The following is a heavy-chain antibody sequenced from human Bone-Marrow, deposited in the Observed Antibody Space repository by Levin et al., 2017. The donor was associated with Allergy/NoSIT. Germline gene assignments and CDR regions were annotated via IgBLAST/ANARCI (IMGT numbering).Heavy chain of an antibody. CDR3: ARGSSWFNH. D-gene: IGHD3-10*01. V-gene: IGHV4-59*11. CDR1: NASISNHY. Sequence: SETLSLTCSVSNASISNHYWSWIRQTPVNGLEWIGYIYSSGSTNYNPSLKSRLTISLDTSKNQVSLTLNSVTAADTAVYFCARGSSWFNHWGQGRLVTVSS. J-gene: IGHJ4*02. CDR2: IYSSGST.